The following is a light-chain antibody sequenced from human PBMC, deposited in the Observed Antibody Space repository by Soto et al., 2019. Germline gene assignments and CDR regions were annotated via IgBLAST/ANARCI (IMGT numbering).Light chain of an antibody. CDR1: SSDVGGYNY. V-gene: IGLV2-14*01. J-gene: IGLJ1*01. CDR2: EVS. Sequence: SVLTQPASGSWSPGQSITISCTGTSSDVGGYNYVSWYQQHPGKAPKLMIYEVSNRPSGVSNRFSGSKSGNTASLTTSGLQAEDEADYYCSSYTSSSSYVFGTGTKVTVL. CDR3: SSYTSSSSYV.